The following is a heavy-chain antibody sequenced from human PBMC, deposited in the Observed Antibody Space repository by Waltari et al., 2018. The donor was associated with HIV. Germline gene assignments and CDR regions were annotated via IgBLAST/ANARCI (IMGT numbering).Heavy chain of an antibody. CDR1: GYSFTSYW. D-gene: IGHD5-12*01. J-gene: IGHJ6*02. CDR2: IYPGDSYT. V-gene: IGHV5-51*01. Sequence: EVQLVQSGAEVKKPGESLKISCKGSGYSFTSYWIGWVRQMPGKGLEWMGLIYPGDSYTSYSPSFPGQVTISADKSISTAYLQWSSLKASDTAMYYCASHTVEMATIHNYYYGMDVWGQGTTVTVSS. CDR3: ASHTVEMATIHNYYYGMDV.